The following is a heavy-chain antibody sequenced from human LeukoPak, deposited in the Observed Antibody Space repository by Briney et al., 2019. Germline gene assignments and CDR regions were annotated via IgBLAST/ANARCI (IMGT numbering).Heavy chain of an antibody. CDR1: GVSISSSSYY. CDR2: IYYSGST. D-gene: IGHD1-26*01. CDR3: ARVDSGSYDY. V-gene: IGHV4-39*07. Sequence: SETLSLTCTVSGVSISSSSYYWGWIRQPPGKGLEWIGSIYYSGSTYYNPSLKSRVTISVDTSKNQFSLKLSSVTAADTVVYYCARVDSGSYDYWGQGTLVTVSS. J-gene: IGHJ4*02.